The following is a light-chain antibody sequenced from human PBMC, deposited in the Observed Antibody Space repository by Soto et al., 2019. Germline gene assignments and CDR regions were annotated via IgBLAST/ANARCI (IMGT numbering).Light chain of an antibody. CDR3: KQYNNWPIS. CDR1: QSVSSN. Sequence: EIVMTQSPDTLSVSPGERATLSCRASQSVSSNLAWYQQKPGQAPRLLIFGASTRATGIPARFSGSGSGIEFTLTITSLQSEDFAVYYCKQYNNWPISFGQGTRLEIK. CDR2: GAS. J-gene: IGKJ5*01. V-gene: IGKV3-15*01.